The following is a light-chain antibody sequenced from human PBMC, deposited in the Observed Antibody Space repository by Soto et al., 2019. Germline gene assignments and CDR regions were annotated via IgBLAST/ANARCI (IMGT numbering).Light chain of an antibody. CDR2: TAS. CDR1: QTVSTNY. V-gene: IGKV3D-7*01. Sequence: TQSPATLSLSPGERATLSCRASQTVSTNYLAWYQQKPGQAPRLLIYTASTLESGVPSRFSASGSGTEFTLTISSLHPDDFATYYCQEYNNYWTFGQGTKVDIK. CDR3: QEYNNYWT. J-gene: IGKJ1*01.